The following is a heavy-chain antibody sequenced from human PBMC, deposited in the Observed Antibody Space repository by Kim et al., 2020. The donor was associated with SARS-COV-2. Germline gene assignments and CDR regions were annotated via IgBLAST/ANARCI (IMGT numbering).Heavy chain of an antibody. V-gene: IGHV3-15*01. J-gene: IGHJ4*02. CDR1: GFTFSNVW. CDR3: STQGIYEVLWMDDY. CDR2: IKSKSDGGTI. Sequence: GGSLRLSCAASGFTFSNVWMSWVRQAPGKGLEWVGRIKSKSDGGTIEYAAPVKGRFTISRDDSKNTLYLELNSLKTEDTGVYYCSTQGIYEVLWMDDYWGQGTLVTVSS. D-gene: IGHD5-12*01.